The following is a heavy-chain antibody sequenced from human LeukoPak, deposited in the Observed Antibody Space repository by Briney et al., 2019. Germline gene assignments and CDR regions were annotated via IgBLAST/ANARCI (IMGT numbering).Heavy chain of an antibody. CDR3: ARDMEFWSGYYPAALDY. CDR2: ISSSSSYI. D-gene: IGHD3-3*01. Sequence: GGSLRLSCAASGFTFSSYSMNWVRQAPGKGLEWVSSISSSSSYIYYADSVKGRFTISRDNAKNSLYLQMNSLRAEDTVVYYCARDMEFWSGYYPAALDYWGQGTLVTVSS. V-gene: IGHV3-21*01. CDR1: GFTFSSYS. J-gene: IGHJ4*02.